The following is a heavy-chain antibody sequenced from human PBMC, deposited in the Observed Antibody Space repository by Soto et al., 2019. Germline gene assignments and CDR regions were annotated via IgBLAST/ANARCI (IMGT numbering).Heavy chain of an antibody. V-gene: IGHV4-39*01. D-gene: IGHD4-17*01. CDR1: GGSVTNSTYY. CDR2: VYYRGRS. Sequence: PSETLSLTCTASGGSVTNSTYYWGWIRQSPGKGLEWIGSVYYRGRSYSKSSVKSRVTLSVDTSKNRFSLSLNSVTASDAAVYFCVSQRTTVPTQAYFDCWGPGALVTVSS. CDR3: VSQRTTVPTQAYFDC. J-gene: IGHJ4*02.